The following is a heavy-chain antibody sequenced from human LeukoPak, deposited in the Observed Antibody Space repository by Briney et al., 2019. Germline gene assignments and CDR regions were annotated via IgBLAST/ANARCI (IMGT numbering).Heavy chain of an antibody. Sequence: GASVKVSCKASGSTFTNYYIHWVRQAPGQGLEWMGIINPSGGGTSYAQKFQGRVTMTRDTSTSTVYMELSSLRSEDAAVYYCARPGHSSGSYYPDYWGQGTLVTISS. V-gene: IGHV1-46*01. J-gene: IGHJ4*02. CDR2: INPSGGGT. CDR3: ARPGHSSGSYYPDY. CDR1: GSTFTNYY. D-gene: IGHD3-22*01.